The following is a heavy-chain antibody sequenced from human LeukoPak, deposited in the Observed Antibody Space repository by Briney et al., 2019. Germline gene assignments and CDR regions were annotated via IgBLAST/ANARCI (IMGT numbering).Heavy chain of an antibody. V-gene: IGHV1-69*05. Sequence: SVKVSCKASGGTFSSYAISWVRQAPGQGLEWMGGIIPIFGTANYAQKFQGRVTITTDESTSTAYMELRSLRSDDTAVYYCARDGCGYCSGGSPHFDYWGQGTLVTVSS. CDR3: ARDGCGYCSGGSPHFDY. CDR2: IIPIFGTA. J-gene: IGHJ4*02. D-gene: IGHD2-15*01. CDR1: GGTFSSYA.